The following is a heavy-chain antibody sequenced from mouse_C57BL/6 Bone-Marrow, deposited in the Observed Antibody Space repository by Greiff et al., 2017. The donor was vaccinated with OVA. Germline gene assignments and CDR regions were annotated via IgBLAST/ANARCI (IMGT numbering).Heavy chain of an antibody. CDR3: ARKTAQATYYAMDY. V-gene: IGHV5-9*01. CDR2: ISGGGGNT. D-gene: IGHD3-2*02. Sequence: EVQVVESGGGLVKPGGSLKLSCAASGFTFSSYTMSWVRQTPEKRLEWVATISGGGGNTYYPDSVKGRFTISRDNAKNTLYLQMSSLRSEDTALYYCARKTAQATYYAMDYWGQGTSVTVSS. J-gene: IGHJ4*01. CDR1: GFTFSSYT.